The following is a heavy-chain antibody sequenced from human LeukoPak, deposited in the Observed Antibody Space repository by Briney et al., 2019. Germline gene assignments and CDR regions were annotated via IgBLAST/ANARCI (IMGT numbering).Heavy chain of an antibody. V-gene: IGHV1-18*04. J-gene: IGHJ5*02. Sequence: ASVKVSCKASGYTFTGYYMHWVRQAPGQGPEWMGWISAYNGNTNYAQKLQGRVTMTTDTSTSTAYMELRSLRSDDTAVYYCARDPYYYDSSGYHHWGQGTLVAVSS. CDR3: ARDPYYYDSSGYHH. D-gene: IGHD3-22*01. CDR2: ISAYNGNT. CDR1: GYTFTGYY.